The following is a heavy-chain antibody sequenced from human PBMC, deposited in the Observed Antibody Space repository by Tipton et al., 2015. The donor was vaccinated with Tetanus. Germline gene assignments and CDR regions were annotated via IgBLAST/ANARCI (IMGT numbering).Heavy chain of an antibody. V-gene: IGHV4-34*01. J-gene: IGHJ4*02. Sequence: TLSLTCAVYGGSFSGNYWSWIRQPPGKGLEWIGEINHRGSTMYNPSLKSRVTISMDRSNTQFSLRLDSLTAADTAVYYCARAAGFLGLTHDFWGRGTLVSVSS. CDR2: INHRGST. CDR1: GGSFSGNY. CDR3: ARAAGFLGLTHDF. D-gene: IGHD2/OR15-2a*01.